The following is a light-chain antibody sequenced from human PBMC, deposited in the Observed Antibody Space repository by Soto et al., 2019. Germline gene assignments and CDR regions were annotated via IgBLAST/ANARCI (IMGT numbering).Light chain of an antibody. V-gene: IGKV3D-20*01. J-gene: IGKJ5*01. CDR2: DAS. CDR1: QRVSNSY. CDR3: QQYGSSPIT. Sequence: EIVLTQSPGTLSLFPGDRATLSCRASQRVSNSYLAWYQQKPGLAPRLLIYDASSRATGIPDRFSGSGSGTDFTLTISRLEPEDFAVYYCQQYGSSPITFGQGTRLEI.